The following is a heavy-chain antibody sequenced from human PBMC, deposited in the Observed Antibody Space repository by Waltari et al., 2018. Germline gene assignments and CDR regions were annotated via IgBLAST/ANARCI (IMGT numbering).Heavy chain of an antibody. V-gene: IGHV4-59*01. Sequence: QVQLQESGPGLVKPSETLSLTCTVSGGSISSYYWSWIRQPPGKGLEWIGYIYYSGSTNYTPSLKSRVTISVDTSKNQFSLKLSSVTAADTAVYYCARVRSSSWTDAFDIWGQGTMVTVSS. CDR1: GGSISSYY. D-gene: IGHD6-13*01. CDR2: IYYSGST. J-gene: IGHJ3*02. CDR3: ARVRSSSWTDAFDI.